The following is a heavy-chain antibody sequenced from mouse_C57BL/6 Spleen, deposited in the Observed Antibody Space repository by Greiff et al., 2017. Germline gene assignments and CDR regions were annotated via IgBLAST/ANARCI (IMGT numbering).Heavy chain of an antibody. J-gene: IGHJ1*03. Sequence: VQLQQSGAELVRPGASVTLSCKASGYTFTDYEMHWVKQTPVHGLEWIGAIGPETGGTAYNPKFKGKAILTADKYSSTAYMELRSLTSEDSAVYYCTVGSGSYFDVWGTGTTVTVSS. CDR3: TVGSGSYFDV. CDR2: IGPETGGT. V-gene: IGHV1-15*01. CDR1: GYTFTDYE. D-gene: IGHD1-1*01.